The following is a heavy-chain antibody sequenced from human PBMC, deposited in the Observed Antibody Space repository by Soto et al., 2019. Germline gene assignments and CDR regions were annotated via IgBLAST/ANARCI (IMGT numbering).Heavy chain of an antibody. CDR2: IYYSGST. V-gene: IGHV4-39*01. Sequence: SETLSLTCTVSGGSISSSSYYWGWIRQPPGKGLEWIGSIYYSGSTYYNLSLKSRVTISVDTSKNQFSLKLNSVTPEDTAVYYCARQIAATGTSGTFDYWGQGTLVTVSS. CDR1: GGSISSSSYY. D-gene: IGHD6-13*01. CDR3: ARQIAATGTSGTFDY. J-gene: IGHJ4*02.